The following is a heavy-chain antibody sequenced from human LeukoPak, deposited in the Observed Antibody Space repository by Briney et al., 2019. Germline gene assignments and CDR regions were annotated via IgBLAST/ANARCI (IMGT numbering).Heavy chain of an antibody. J-gene: IGHJ4*02. D-gene: IGHD5-18*01. CDR3: VGVRYNYGLSVY. Sequence: GSLRLSCVGSGFTFRSHAMSWVRQAPEKGLEFVSGIYENGGTTYYADSVKGRFSISRDNSKNTLYLQMDSLRDEVTAIYYCVGVRYNYGLSVYWGQGTLVIVSS. CDR2: IYENGGTT. CDR1: GFTFRSHA. V-gene: IGHV3-23*01.